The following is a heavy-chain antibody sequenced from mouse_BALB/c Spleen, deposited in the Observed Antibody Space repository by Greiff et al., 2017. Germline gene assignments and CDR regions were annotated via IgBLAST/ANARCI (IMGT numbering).Heavy chain of an antibody. J-gene: IGHJ4*01. D-gene: IGHD2-14*01. Sequence: QVQLQQPGAELVKPGASVKLSCKASGYTFPSYWMHWVKQRPGQGLAWIGEIDPSDSYTNYNQKFKGKAPLTVDKSSSTAYMQLSSLPSEDSAVYYCARRYRYDEGMDYWGQGTSVTVSS. V-gene: IGHV1-69*02. CDR1: GYTFPSYW. CDR3: ARRYRYDEGMDY. CDR2: IDPSDSYT.